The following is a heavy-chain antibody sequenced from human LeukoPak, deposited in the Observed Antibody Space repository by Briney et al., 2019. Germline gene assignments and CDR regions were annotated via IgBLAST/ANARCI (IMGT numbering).Heavy chain of an antibody. V-gene: IGHV4-34*01. CDR2: INHSGST. Sequence: SETLSLTCAVYGGSFSGYYWSWIRQPPGKGLEWIGEINHSGSTNYNPSLKSRVTISVDTSKNQFSLKLSSVTAADTAVYYCARIAAGSYYFDYWGQETLVTVSS. CDR3: ARIAAGSYYFDY. CDR1: GGSFSGYY. J-gene: IGHJ4*02. D-gene: IGHD6-13*01.